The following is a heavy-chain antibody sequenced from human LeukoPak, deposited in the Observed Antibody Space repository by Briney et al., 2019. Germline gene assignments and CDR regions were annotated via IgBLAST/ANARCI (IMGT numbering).Heavy chain of an antibody. CDR1: GITFSSYG. Sequence: GRSLRLSCAASGITFSSYGMHWVRQAPGKGLEWVAVIWYDGSNKYYADSVKGRFTISRDNSKNTLYLQMNSLRAEDTAVYYCARGTYYYDSSGYPYEYWGQGTLVTVSS. CDR2: IWYDGSNK. CDR3: ARGTYYYDSSGYPYEY. D-gene: IGHD3-22*01. J-gene: IGHJ4*02. V-gene: IGHV3-33*01.